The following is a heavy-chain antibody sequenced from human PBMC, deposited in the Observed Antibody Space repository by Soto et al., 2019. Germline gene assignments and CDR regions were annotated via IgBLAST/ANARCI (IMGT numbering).Heavy chain of an antibody. CDR3: ARVNSYGHYDYYYSMDV. D-gene: IGHD5-18*01. V-gene: IGHV3-21*01. Sequence: EVQLVESGGGLVKPGGSLRLSCAASGFTFSSYSMNWVRQAPGKGLEWVSCISSSSSYIYYADSVKGRFTIPRDNAKNSLYLQMNSLRSEHTAVYYCARVNSYGHYDYYYSMDVWGQGTTVTVSS. J-gene: IGHJ6*02. CDR2: ISSSSSYI. CDR1: GFTFSSYS.